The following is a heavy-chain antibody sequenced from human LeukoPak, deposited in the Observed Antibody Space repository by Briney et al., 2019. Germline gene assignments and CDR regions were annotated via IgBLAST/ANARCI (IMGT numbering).Heavy chain of an antibody. J-gene: IGHJ3*02. D-gene: IGHD1-26*01. V-gene: IGHV1-69*05. CDR2: IIPIFGTA. CDR1: GGTFSSYA. CDR3: AVYHRDSGSYYGGAFDI. Sequence: SVKVSCEVSGGTFSSYAISWVRQAPGQGLEWMGEIIPIFGTANHAQNLQGRVTLTTDESTSTAYMELSSLRSEDTAVDYCAVYHRDSGSYYGGAFDIWGQGTMVPVSS.